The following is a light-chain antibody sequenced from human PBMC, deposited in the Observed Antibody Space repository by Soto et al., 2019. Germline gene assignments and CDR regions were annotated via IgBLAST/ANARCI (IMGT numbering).Light chain of an antibody. CDR2: AAT. Sequence: AIQVTQSPSPLSATVGDRVTITCRASQGIRNELSWYQQKPGKAPKFLIFAATNLQSGVPSRFSGSGSGTDFTLTISSLQPEDFAPYFCLQDDDYPFTFGRGTKVEIK. CDR1: QGIRNE. V-gene: IGKV1-6*01. J-gene: IGKJ4*01. CDR3: LQDDDYPFT.